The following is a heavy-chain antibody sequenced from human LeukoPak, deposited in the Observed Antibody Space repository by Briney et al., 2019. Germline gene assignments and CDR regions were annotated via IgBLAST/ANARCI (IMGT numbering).Heavy chain of an antibody. J-gene: IGHJ4*02. D-gene: IGHD1-20*01. CDR2: VSSSGSTL. Sequence: GGSLRLSCAASGFTFSDYYMSWIRQAPGKGLEWVSYVSSSGSTLYYADSVKGRITISRDNAKNSLYLQMNSLRAEDTAVYYCARRRYNWNAIDYWGQGTLVTVSS. V-gene: IGHV3-11*01. CDR3: ARRRYNWNAIDY. CDR1: GFTFSDYY.